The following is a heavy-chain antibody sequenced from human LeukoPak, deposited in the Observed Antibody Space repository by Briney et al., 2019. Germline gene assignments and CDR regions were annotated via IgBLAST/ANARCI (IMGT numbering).Heavy chain of an antibody. CDR2: ISWDGSRT. Sequence: GGSLRLSCAASGFTFDAYNMNWVRQVPGKGLEWVSRISWDGSRTNCAVSVEGRFTISRDNAKNSLYLQMNSLRAEDTAVYHCASSDYGGFDYWGQGTLVTVSS. V-gene: IGHV3-20*01. J-gene: IGHJ4*02. CDR1: GFTFDAYN. D-gene: IGHD4-17*01. CDR3: ASSDYGGFDY.